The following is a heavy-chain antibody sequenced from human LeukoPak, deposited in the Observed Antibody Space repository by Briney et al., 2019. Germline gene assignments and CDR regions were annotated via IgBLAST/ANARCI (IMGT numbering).Heavy chain of an antibody. J-gene: IGHJ3*02. Sequence: GGSLRLSCAASGFTFSSFCMHWVRQAPGKGPVWVSRINTDGSNTIYADSVKGRFTISRDNAKNTLFLQMNSLRAEDTAVYYCASESYYDYVWGSYPDAFDIWGQGTMATVSS. V-gene: IGHV3-74*01. CDR1: GFTFSSFC. CDR3: ASESYYDYVWGSYPDAFDI. D-gene: IGHD3-16*02. CDR2: INTDGSNT.